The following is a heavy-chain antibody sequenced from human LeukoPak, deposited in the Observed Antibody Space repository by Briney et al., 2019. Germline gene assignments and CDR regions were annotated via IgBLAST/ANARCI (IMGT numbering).Heavy chain of an antibody. CDR2: INPNSGDT. D-gene: IGHD4-17*01. J-gene: IGHJ4*02. CDR3: ARGQGDYHFDY. Sequence: ASVKVSCKASGYTFTGYFIHWVRQAPGQGLEWMGWINPNSGDTNYAQKLQGRVTMPRDTSVSTAYMELSSLTSDDTAVYHCARGQGDYHFDYWGQGTLVTVSS. V-gene: IGHV1-2*02. CDR1: GYTFTGYF.